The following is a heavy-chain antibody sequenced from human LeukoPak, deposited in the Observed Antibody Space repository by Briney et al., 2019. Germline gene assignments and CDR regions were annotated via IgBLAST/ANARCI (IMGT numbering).Heavy chain of an antibody. V-gene: IGHV3-7*03. J-gene: IGHJ4*02. CDR3: ATYRQVLLPFES. Sequence: GGPLRLSCAASGFTFSSYWMSWVRQAPGKGLEWVANIKKDGSEKYYVDSVKGRFTISRDNAKTSLYLQMNSLRAEDTAIYYCATYRQVLLPFESWGQGTLVTVSS. D-gene: IGHD2-8*02. CDR2: IKKDGSEK. CDR1: GFTFSSYW.